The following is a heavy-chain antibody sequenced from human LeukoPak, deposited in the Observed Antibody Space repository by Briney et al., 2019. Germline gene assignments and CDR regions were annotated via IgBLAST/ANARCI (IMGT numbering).Heavy chain of an antibody. CDR1: GYTFTSYG. V-gene: IGHV1-18*01. CDR2: ISAYNGNT. J-gene: IGHJ4*02. Sequence: RASVKVSCKASGYTFTSYGISWVRQAPGQGLEWMGWISAYNGNTTYAQKLQGRVTMTTDTSTSTAYMELRSLRADDTAVYYCARVEGIAAAGTSFDYWGQGTLVTVSS. D-gene: IGHD6-13*01. CDR3: ARVEGIAAAGTSFDY.